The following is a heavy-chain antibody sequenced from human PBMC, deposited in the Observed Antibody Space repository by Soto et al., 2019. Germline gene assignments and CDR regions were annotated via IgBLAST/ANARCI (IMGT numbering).Heavy chain of an antibody. V-gene: IGHV1-69*01. J-gene: IGHJ3*02. CDR2: IIPIFGTA. CDR3: ARDRLDYYDSSGYYAPDAFDI. Sequence: QVQLVQSGAEVKKPGSSVKVSCTASGGTFSSYAISWVRQAPGQGLEWMGGIIPIFGTANYAQKFQGRVTITADESTSTAYMELSSLRSEDTAVYYCARDRLDYYDSSGYYAPDAFDIWGQGTMVTVSS. CDR1: GGTFSSYA. D-gene: IGHD3-22*01.